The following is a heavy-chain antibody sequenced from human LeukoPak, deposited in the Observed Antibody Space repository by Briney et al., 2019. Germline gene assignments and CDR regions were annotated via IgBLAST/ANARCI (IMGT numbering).Heavy chain of an antibody. CDR1: GFTFSGYY. J-gene: IGHJ6*03. D-gene: IGHD2-21*01. V-gene: IGHV3-11*01. CDR3: ARVRGSGFCGGSSCAKDPGYYYYMDV. Sequence: PGGSLRLSCEGSGFTFSGYYISWIRQAPGKGLEWVSYINPSGSTIYYADSVKGRFTISRDNAKKSLDLQMYSPRAEDTAVYYCARVRGSGFCGGSSCAKDPGYYYYMDVWGKGTTVTVSS. CDR2: INPSGSTI.